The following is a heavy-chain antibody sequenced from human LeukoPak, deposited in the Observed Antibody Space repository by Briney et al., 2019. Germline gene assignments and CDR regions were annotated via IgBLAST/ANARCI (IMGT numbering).Heavy chain of an antibody. CDR3: AKDEGLSGSYSFDY. V-gene: IGHV3-23*01. Sequence: GGSLRLSCAASGFTFSSYAMSWVRQAPGKGLEWVSAISGSGGSTYYADSVKGRFTISRDNSKNTLYLQMNSLRAEDTAVYYCAKDEGLSGSYSFDYWGQGTLVTVSP. D-gene: IGHD1-26*01. CDR2: ISGSGGST. CDR1: GFTFSSYA. J-gene: IGHJ4*02.